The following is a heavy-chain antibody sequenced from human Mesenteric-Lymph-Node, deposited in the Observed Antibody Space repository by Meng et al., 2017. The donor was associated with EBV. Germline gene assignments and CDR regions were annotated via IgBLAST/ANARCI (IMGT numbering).Heavy chain of an antibody. D-gene: IGHD5-18*01. J-gene: IGHJ4*02. CDR1: GGSISSGGYY. V-gene: IGHV4-61*08. CDR3: ARAPARGYSYGQIDY. CDR2: IYYSGST. Sequence: QGRLQGSGPGLGKPSQTLSLTCAGSGGSISSGGYYWSWIRQPPGKGLEWIGYIYYSGSTNYNPSLKSRVTISVDTSKNQFSLKLSSVTAADTAVYYCARAPARGYSYGQIDYWGQGTLVTVSS.